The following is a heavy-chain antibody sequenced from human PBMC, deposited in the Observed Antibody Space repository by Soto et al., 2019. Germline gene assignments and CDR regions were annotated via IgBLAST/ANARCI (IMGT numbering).Heavy chain of an antibody. CDR1: GFTFSNHA. CDR2: IWYDGSNK. CDR3: ARDGQQLAPYALDV. Sequence: QVQLVESGGGVVQPGTSLRLSCTTSGFTFSNHAMHWVRQAPGKGLEWGAQIWYDGSNKYYADSVKGRFTISRDNSRNMVYVQMNSLRVEDTAVYYCARDGQQLAPYALDVWGQGTSVTVSS. D-gene: IGHD6-13*01. V-gene: IGHV3-33*01. J-gene: IGHJ6*02.